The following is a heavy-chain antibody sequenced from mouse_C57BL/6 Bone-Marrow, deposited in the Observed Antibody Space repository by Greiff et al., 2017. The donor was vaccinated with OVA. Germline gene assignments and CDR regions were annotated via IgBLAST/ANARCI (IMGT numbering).Heavy chain of an antibody. CDR2: IDPEDGET. CDR3: ARGYFDV. V-gene: IGHV14-2*01. J-gene: IGHJ1*03. Sequence: EVQLQQSGAELVKPGASVKLSCTASGFNIKDYYMHWVKQRTEQGLEWIGRIDPEDGETKYARKFQGKATITADTSSNTAYLQLSSLTSEDTAVYYCARGYFDVWGTGTTVTVSS. CDR1: GFNIKDYY.